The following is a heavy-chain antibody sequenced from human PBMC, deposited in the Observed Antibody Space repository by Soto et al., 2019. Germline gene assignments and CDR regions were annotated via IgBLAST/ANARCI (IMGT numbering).Heavy chain of an antibody. CDR1: GYTFTSYA. V-gene: IGHV1-3*01. CDR3: AREGYDILTGYLPPYYYYYYMDV. J-gene: IGHJ6*03. Sequence: ASVKVSCTASGYTFTSYAMHWVRQAPGQRLEWMGWINAGNGNTKYSQKFQGRVTITRDTSASTAYMELSSLRSEDTAVYYCAREGYDILTGYLPPYYYYYYMDVWGKGTTVTVSS. D-gene: IGHD3-9*01. CDR2: INAGNGNT.